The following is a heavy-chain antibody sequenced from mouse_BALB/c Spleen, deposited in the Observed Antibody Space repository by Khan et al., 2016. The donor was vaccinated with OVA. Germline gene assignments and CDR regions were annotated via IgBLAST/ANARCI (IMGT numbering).Heavy chain of an antibody. V-gene: IGHV5-6*01. J-gene: IGHJ3*01. Sequence: VQLKQSGGDLVEPGGSLKLSCAASGFTFSTYCIPWVRQTPGQRLEWVATIYTGSNYTYYPDSVRGRFTISRDNAKNTPYLQLTSLKSEDSAVFACERLANYEDSEEFDYWGQGTMVTVSA. CDR3: ERLANYEDSEEFDY. D-gene: IGHD2-4*01. CDR1: GFTFSTYC. CDR2: IYTGSNYT.